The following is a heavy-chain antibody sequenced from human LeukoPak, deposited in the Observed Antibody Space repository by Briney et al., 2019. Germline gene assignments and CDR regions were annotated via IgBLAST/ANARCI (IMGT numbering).Heavy chain of an antibody. CDR1: GFTFSSYA. D-gene: IGHD1-1*01. J-gene: IGHJ4*02. Sequence: GGSLRLSCEVSGFTFSSYAMSWVRQAPGKGLEWVSFVSGSGGSTYYADSVKGRFIISRDNSKNTLYLQMSGLRAEDTAAYYCTKDLTPNTNDWNGRLDYWGQGALVTVSS. CDR3: TKDLTPNTNDWNGRLDY. CDR2: VSGSGGST. V-gene: IGHV3-23*01.